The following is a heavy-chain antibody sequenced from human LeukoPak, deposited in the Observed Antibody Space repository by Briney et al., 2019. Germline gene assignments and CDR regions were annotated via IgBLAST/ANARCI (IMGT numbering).Heavy chain of an antibody. J-gene: IGHJ5*02. CDR1: GYTFTGYY. D-gene: IGHD4-23*01. CDR2: ISAYNGNT. V-gene: IGHV1-18*04. Sequence: PLASVKVSCKASGYTFTGYYMHWVRQAPGQGLEWMGWISAYNGNTNYAQKLQGRVTMTTDTPTSTAYMELRSLRSDDTAVYYCARVRSENWFDPWGQGTLVTVSS. CDR3: ARVRSENWFDP.